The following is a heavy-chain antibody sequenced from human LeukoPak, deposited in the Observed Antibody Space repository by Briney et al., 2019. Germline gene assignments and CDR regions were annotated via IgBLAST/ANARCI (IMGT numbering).Heavy chain of an antibody. J-gene: IGHJ6*02. CDR1: GFTFDDYA. V-gene: IGHV3-9*01. D-gene: IGHD3-3*01. Sequence: GESLRLSCAASGFTFDDYAMHWVRQAPGKGLEWVSGISWNSGSIGYADSVKGRFTISRDNAKNSLYLQMNSLRAGDTAVYYCARDRGSIIGNYYYYYGMDVWGQGTTVTVSS. CDR3: ARDRGSIIGNYYYYYGMDV. CDR2: ISWNSGSI.